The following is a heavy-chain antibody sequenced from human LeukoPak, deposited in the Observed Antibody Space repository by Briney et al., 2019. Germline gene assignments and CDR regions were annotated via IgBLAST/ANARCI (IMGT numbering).Heavy chain of an antibody. CDR1: GHSFTGYY. CDR2: INPNSGGT. Sequence: ASVKVSCKASGHSFTGYYMHWVRQAPGRGLEWMGCINPNSGGTDYAQKFQGRVTMTRDTSISTAYMELSRLTSDDTAVYYCAGLSGYDPYYFDYWGQGTLVAVSS. J-gene: IGHJ4*02. CDR3: AGLSGYDPYYFDY. D-gene: IGHD5-12*01. V-gene: IGHV1-2*02.